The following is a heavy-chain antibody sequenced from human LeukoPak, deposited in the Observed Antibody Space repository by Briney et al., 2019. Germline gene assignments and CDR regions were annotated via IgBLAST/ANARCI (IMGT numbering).Heavy chain of an antibody. CDR2: ISSRSSYT. CDR3: ARHREYYDTTGHGPYYYYGMDV. Sequence: GGTLRLSCAVSEFTFSVYYMSWIRQARGKGREGVLYISSRSSYTNYAKSMKGRFTISRDNAKNSLYLQMNSLRAEDTAVYYCARHREYYDTTGHGPYYYYGMDVWGQGTTVTVSS. J-gene: IGHJ6*02. V-gene: IGHV3-11*03. CDR1: EFTFSVYY. D-gene: IGHD3-22*01.